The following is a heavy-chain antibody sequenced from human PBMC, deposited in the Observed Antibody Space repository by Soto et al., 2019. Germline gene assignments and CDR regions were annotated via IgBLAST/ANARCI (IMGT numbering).Heavy chain of an antibody. CDR3: ARDRLEPFPLSWFDP. D-gene: IGHD1-1*01. CDR1: GYTFTSYG. V-gene: IGHV1-18*01. J-gene: IGHJ5*02. CDR2: ISAYNGNT. Sequence: ASVKVSCKASGYTFTSYGISWVRQAPGQGLEWMGWISAYNGNTNYAQKLQGRVTMTTDTSTSTAYMELRSLRSDDTAVYYCARDRLEPFPLSWFDPWGQGTLVTVSS.